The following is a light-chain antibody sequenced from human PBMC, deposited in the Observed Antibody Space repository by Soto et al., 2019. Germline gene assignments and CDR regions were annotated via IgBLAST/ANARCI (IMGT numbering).Light chain of an antibody. CDR3: ISYTGRGTPYV. Sequence: QSALTQPASVSGSPGQSITISCSGTRSDIGSYNYVAWYQQFPGKTPKILIYGVSNRPSGVSSRFSGSKSGNTASLTISGIQAEDEADYYCISYTGRGTPYVFGSGTKVTVL. CDR1: RSDIGSYNY. J-gene: IGLJ1*01. CDR2: GVS. V-gene: IGLV2-14*01.